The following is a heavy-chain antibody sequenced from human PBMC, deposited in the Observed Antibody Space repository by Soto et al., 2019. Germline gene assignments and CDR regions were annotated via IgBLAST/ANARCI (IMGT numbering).Heavy chain of an antibody. CDR1: GFTFSGYG. D-gene: IGHD1-1*01. V-gene: IGHV3-33*01. J-gene: IGHJ6*02. CDR2: IWYDGSNK. CDR3: ARVNESPNYYYYYGMDV. Sequence: GGSLRLSCAASGFTFSGYGMHWVRQAPGKGLEWVAVIWYDGSNKYYADSVKGRFTISRDNSKNTLYLQMNSLRAEDTAVYYCARVNESPNYYYYYGMDVWGQGTTVTVSS.